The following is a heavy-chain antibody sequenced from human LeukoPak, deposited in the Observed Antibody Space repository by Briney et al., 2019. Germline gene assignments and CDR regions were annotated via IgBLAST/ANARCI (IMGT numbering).Heavy chain of an antibody. CDR2: IYPGDSDT. J-gene: IGHJ3*02. CDR3: ARRTHYYDSSGYSSNAFDI. CDR1: GYSFTSYW. Sequence: GASLQISFKGSGYSFTSYWIGWGRRMPGKGLEWMGIIYPGDSDTRYSPSFQGQVTISADKSISTAYLQWSSLKASDTAMYYCARRTHYYDSSGYSSNAFDIWGQGTMVTVSS. V-gene: IGHV5-51*01. D-gene: IGHD3-22*01.